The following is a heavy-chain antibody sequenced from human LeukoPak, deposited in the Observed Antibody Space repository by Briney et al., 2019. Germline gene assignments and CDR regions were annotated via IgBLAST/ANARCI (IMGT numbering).Heavy chain of an antibody. CDR1: GFTFSSYG. V-gene: IGHV3-48*01. Sequence: GGSLRLSCAASGFTFSSYGMHWVRQAPGKGLEWVSYISSSSSTIYYADSVKGRFTISRDNAKNSLYLQMNSLRAEDTAVYYCASTIGDTAMGQALYYFDYWGQGTLVTVSS. CDR2: ISSSSSTI. CDR3: ASTIGDTAMGQALYYFDY. D-gene: IGHD5-18*01. J-gene: IGHJ4*02.